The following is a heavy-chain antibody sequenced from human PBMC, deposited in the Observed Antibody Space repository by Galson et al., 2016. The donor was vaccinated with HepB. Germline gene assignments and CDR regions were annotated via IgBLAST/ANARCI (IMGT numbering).Heavy chain of an antibody. CDR1: GFTFSSYA. CDR2: ISGSGGST. J-gene: IGHJ1*01. Sequence: SLRLSCAASGFTFSSYAMSWVRQAPGKGLEWVSAISGSGGSTYYADSVKGRFTISRDNSKNTQYLLMNSLRAEDTAVYYCAKMTRSGWMGGYFQHWGQGTLVTVSS. CDR3: AKMTRSGWMGGYFQH. V-gene: IGHV3-23*01. D-gene: IGHD6-19*01.